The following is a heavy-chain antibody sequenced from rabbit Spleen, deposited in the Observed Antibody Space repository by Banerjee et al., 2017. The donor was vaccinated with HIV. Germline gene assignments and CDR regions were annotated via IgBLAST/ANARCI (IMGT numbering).Heavy chain of an antibody. CDR2: IDTNDGDT. D-gene: IGHD4-2*01. CDR1: GFSFSNKAV. Sequence: QEQLVESGGGLVQPGGSLKLSCTASGFSFSNKAVMCWVRQAPGKGLEWIACIDTNDGDTDYANWPKGRFTISKTSSTTVTLQMTSLTAADTATYFCARDDAGSGWNFNLWGQGTLVTVS. V-gene: IGHV1S45*01. CDR3: ARDDAGSGWNFNL. J-gene: IGHJ4*01.